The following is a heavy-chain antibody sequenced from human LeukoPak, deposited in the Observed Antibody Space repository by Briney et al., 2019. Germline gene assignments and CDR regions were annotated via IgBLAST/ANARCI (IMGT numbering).Heavy chain of an antibody. CDR2: INSDGSST. CDR1: GFTFSSYW. D-gene: IGHD3-22*01. J-gene: IGHJ5*02. V-gene: IGHV3-74*01. CDR3: AKVRQTDYYDSSGYSGWFDP. Sequence: PGGSLRLSCAASGFTFSSYWMHWVRQAPGKELVWVSRINSDGSSTSYADSVKGRFTISRDNAKNTLYLQMNSLRAEDTAVYYCAKVRQTDYYDSSGYSGWFDPWGQGTLVTVSS.